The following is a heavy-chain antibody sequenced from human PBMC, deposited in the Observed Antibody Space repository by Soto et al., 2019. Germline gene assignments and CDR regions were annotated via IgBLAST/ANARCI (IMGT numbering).Heavy chain of an antibody. CDR2: IVVGSGNT. CDR3: AFPMLNRYHYYYMDV. Sequence: WASVKVSCKASGFTFTSSAMQWLRQARGQRLEWIGWIVVGSGNTNYAQKFQERVTITRDMSTSTAYMELSSLRSEDTAVYYCAFPMLNRYHYYYMDVWGKRTTVTV. CDR1: GFTFTSSA. D-gene: IGHD2-8*01. J-gene: IGHJ6*03. V-gene: IGHV1-58*02.